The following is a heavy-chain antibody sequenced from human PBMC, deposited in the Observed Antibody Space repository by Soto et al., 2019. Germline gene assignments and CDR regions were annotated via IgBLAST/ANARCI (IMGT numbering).Heavy chain of an antibody. V-gene: IGHV3-74*01. D-gene: IGHD4-4*01. CDR3: AREAYRGPRNWFDP. CDR1: GFTFSSYW. CDR2: INSDGSST. Sequence: SGGSLRLSCAAAGFTFSSYWMSWVRPAPGKGLVWVSRINSDGSSTSYADSVKGRFTISRDNAKNTLYLQMNSLRAEDTAVYYCAREAYRGPRNWFDPWGQGTLVTVSS. J-gene: IGHJ5*02.